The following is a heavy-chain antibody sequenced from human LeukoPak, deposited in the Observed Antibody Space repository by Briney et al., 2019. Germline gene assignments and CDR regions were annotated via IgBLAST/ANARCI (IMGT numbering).Heavy chain of an antibody. V-gene: IGHV4-34*01. D-gene: IGHD6-13*01. Sequence: PSETLSLTCAVYGGSFNGYYWSWIPHPPGKGLEGMGEINHSGRPNYNPSPQGQVTLSVDPSKNQFPLKLGSVTAGHHAVYYCARQSPQLVPPYTGMYYYYGMDVWGQGTTVTVSS. CDR2: INHSGRP. J-gene: IGHJ6*02. CDR3: ARQSPQLVPPYTGMYYYYGMDV. CDR1: GGSFNGYY.